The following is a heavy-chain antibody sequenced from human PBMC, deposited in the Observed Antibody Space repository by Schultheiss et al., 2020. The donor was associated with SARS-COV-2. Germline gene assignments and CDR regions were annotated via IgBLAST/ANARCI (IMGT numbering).Heavy chain of an antibody. CDR2: ITWNSDTT. V-gene: IGHV3-9*01. CDR1: GFTFDDYG. CDR3: AKDKHGDYQYSFDY. J-gene: IGHJ4*02. D-gene: IGHD4-17*01. Sequence: GGSLRLSCAASGFTFDDYGMSWVRQAPGKGLEWVSGITWNSDTTGYTDSVKGRFTISRDNAKNSLYLQMNSLRAEDTDLYYCAKDKHGDYQYSFDYWGQGTLVTVSS.